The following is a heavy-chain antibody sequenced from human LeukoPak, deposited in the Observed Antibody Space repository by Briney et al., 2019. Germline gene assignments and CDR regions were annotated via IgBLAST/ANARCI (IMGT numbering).Heavy chain of an antibody. V-gene: IGHV3-23*01. J-gene: IGHJ4*02. CDR1: GFTFSSYA. Sequence: GGSLRLSCAASGFTFSSYAMSWVRQAPGKRLEWVSAISGSGGSTYYADFVKSRFTISRDNSNNTLYLQINSLRADGTAVYYFANSPGTAHYWGQGTLVTVSS. CDR2: ISGSGGST. CDR3: ANSPGTAHY. D-gene: IGHD2-21*02.